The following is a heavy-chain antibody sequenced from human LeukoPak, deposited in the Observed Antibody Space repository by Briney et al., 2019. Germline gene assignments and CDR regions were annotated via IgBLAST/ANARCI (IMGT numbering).Heavy chain of an antibody. V-gene: IGHV3-9*01. CDR3: AKGNPDWSIGY. D-gene: IGHD3-9*01. CDR1: GHIFDDYG. CDR2: ISSSSESI. J-gene: IGHJ4*02. Sequence: PGGSLRLSCVASSGHIFDDYGMHWVRQAPGKGLEWVAGISSSSESIGYAASVEGRFTISRDNAQNSVYLQMNSLRVEDTALYYCAKGNPDWSIGYWGQGTLVTVSA.